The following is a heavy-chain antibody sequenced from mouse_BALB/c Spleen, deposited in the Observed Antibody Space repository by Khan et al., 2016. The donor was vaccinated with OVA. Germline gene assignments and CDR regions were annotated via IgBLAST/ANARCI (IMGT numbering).Heavy chain of an antibody. CDR2: IDPYDSET. CDR3: ARNPVAY. V-gene: IGHV1-52*01. Sequence: QVQLQQSGAELVRPGASVKLSCEASGYTFTSYWMNWVKQSPEQGFEWIGRIDPYDSETHYNQNFKDKVILSVDKSSSTAYMQLSSLTSEDSAVYYGARNPVAYWGQGTLVTVSA. J-gene: IGHJ3*01. CDR1: GYTFTSYW.